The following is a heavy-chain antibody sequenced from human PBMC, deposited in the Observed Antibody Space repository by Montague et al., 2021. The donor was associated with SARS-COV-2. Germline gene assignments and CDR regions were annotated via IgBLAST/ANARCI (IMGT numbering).Heavy chain of an antibody. CDR2: IYYSGST. D-gene: IGHD1-14*01. Sequence: SETLSLTCTVSGDSISHSSYYWGWIRQPPGKGLEWIGSIYYSGSTYYNPSLKCRVTISVDTSKNQVSLKLNSVTAADTAVYYCARGMYGLTETTDAFDIWGQGTMVSVSS. CDR3: ARGMYGLTETTDAFDI. CDR1: GDSISHSSYY. V-gene: IGHV4-39*07. J-gene: IGHJ3*02.